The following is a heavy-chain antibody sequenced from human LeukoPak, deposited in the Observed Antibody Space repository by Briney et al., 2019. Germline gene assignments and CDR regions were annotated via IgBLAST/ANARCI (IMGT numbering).Heavy chain of an antibody. CDR2: ISYDGSNK. CDR3: AKVRGAIINHWFDP. D-gene: IGHD3-10*01. J-gene: IGHJ5*02. V-gene: IGHV3-30*04. Sequence: GGSLRLSCAASGFTFSSYAMHWVRQAPGKGLEWVAVISYDGSNKYYADSVKGRFTISRDNSKNTLYLQMNSLRAEDTAVYYCAKVRGAIINHWFDPWGQGTLVTVSS. CDR1: GFTFSSYA.